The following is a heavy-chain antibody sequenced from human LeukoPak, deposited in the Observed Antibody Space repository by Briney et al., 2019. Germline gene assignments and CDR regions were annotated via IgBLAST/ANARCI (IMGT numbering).Heavy chain of an antibody. D-gene: IGHD4-17*01. J-gene: IGHJ4*02. CDR3: ARGPYGVDY. CDR2: IISSSSYI. V-gene: IGHV3-21*01. CDR1: RFTFSSYS. Sequence: GGSLRLSCAASRFTFSSYSMNWVRQAPGKGLEWVSSIISSSSYIYYADSGKGRFNISRDNAKNSTYLQMNSLRAEDTAVYYCARGPYGVDYWGQGTLVTVSS.